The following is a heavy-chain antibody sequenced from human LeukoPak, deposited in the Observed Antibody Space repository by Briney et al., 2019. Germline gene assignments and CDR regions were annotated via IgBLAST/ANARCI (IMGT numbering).Heavy chain of an antibody. V-gene: IGHV1-2*02. J-gene: IGHJ4*02. CDR1: VYTFTRYY. CDR2: INPNSGGT. D-gene: IGHD6-13*01. CDR3: ASDGMPAAVTYYFDY. Sequence: AAVKVSRKASVYTFTRYYMHWVRQAPRQEREGMGWINPNSGGTNYAQKFRGRIPMTRDTSISTAYMELSRLRSDDTAVYYCASDGMPAAVTYYFDYLGQGTLGTRSS.